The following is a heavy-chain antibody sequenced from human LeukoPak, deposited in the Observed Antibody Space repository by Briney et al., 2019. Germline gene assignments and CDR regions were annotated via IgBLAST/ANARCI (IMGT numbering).Heavy chain of an antibody. V-gene: IGHV3-11*04. CDR1: GFTFRDYY. CDR3: AREVVGGPLDY. D-gene: IGHD1-26*01. J-gene: IGHJ4*02. Sequence: GGSLRLSCAASGFTFRDYYMNWIRQPPGKGLEWISYISPSGSDIYYADSLKGRFTISRDNANNSLFLQMNSLRAEDTAVYYCAREVVGGPLDYWGQGTLVTVSS. CDR2: ISPSGSDI.